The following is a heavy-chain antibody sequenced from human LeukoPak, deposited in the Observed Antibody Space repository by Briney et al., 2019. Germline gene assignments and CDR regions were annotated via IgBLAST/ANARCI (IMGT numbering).Heavy chain of an antibody. CDR1: VDSASSNSAA. D-gene: IGHD6-19*01. V-gene: IGHV6-1*01. J-gene: IGHJ4*02. Sequence: SQTLPLTCPISVDSASSNSAAWNWIRQSPSRGLEWLGRTYYKSKWYNDYAVSVKSRITINPDTFKNQFSLQLNSVTPEDTAVYYCARVIRVGYSSGWYYFDYWGKGTLVTVSS. CDR3: ARVIRVGYSSGWYYFDY. CDR2: TYYKSKWYN.